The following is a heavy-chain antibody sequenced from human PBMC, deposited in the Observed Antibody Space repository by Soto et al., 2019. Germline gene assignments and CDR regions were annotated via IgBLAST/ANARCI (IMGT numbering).Heavy chain of an antibody. CDR2: IIPIFGTA. J-gene: IGHJ2*01. CDR3: ARLGLEMATINWYFDL. D-gene: IGHD5-12*01. Sequence: GASVKVSCKASGGTFSSYAISWVLQAPGQGLEWMGGIIPIFGTANYAQKFQGRVTITADESTSTAYMELSSLRSEDTAVYYCARLGLEMATINWYFDLWGRGTLVTVSS. CDR1: GGTFSSYA. V-gene: IGHV1-69*13.